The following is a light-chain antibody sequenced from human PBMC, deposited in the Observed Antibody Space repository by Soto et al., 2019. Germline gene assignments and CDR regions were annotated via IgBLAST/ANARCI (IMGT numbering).Light chain of an antibody. V-gene: IGLV2-23*01. J-gene: IGLJ2*01. CDR2: EGS. CDR3: CSYAGSSTHVV. CDR1: SSDVGSYNL. Sequence: QSALTQPASVSGSPGQSITISCTGTSSDVGSYNLVSWYQQHPGKAPKLMIYEGSKRPSGVSNRFSGSKSGNMASLTISGLQAEDEADYYCCSYAGSSTHVVFGGGTKVTVL.